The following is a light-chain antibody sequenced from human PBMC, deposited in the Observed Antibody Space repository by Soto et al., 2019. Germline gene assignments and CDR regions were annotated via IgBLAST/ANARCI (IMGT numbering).Light chain of an antibody. J-gene: IGKJ2*01. CDR3: QQYSNWPPEYT. Sequence: EIVLTQSPATLSLSPGEGATLSCRASQSVGSLLAWYQQKPGQAPRLLIYGASTRATGIPARFSGSGSGTEFTLTITSLQSEDFAIYYCQQYSNWPPEYTFGQGTKLEIK. CDR2: GAS. V-gene: IGKV3-15*01. CDR1: QSVGSL.